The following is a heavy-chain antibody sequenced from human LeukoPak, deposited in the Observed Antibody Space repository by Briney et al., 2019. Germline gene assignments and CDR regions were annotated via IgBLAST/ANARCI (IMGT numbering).Heavy chain of an antibody. CDR3: TRAGGMRTGDFDY. Sequence: GASVKVSCKSSGYSFTSYGISWVRQAPGQGLEWMGWISAYNGNTNYAQKLSGRVTVTTDTSTGTSSMELRSLRSDDTAVFYCTRAGGMRTGDFDYWGQGTLVTVSS. J-gene: IGHJ4*02. D-gene: IGHD3-16*01. CDR2: ISAYNGNT. V-gene: IGHV1-18*01. CDR1: GYSFTSYG.